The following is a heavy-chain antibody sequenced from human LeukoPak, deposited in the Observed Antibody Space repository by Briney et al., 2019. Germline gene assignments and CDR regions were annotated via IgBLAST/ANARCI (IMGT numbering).Heavy chain of an antibody. CDR1: GGTFSSYA. CDR2: IIPIFGTA. J-gene: IGHJ6*02. V-gene: IGHV1-69*01. D-gene: IGHD3-22*01. CDR3: ARRYYDSSGYPWNGMGV. Sequence: ASVKVSCKASGGTFSSYAISWVRQAPGQGLEWMGGIIPIFGTANYAQKFQGRVTITADESTSTAYMELSSLRSEDTAVYYCARRYYDSSGYPWNGMGVWGQGTTVTVSS.